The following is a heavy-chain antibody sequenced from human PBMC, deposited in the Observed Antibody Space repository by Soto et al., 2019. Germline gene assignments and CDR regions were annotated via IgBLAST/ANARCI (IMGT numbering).Heavy chain of an antibody. Sequence: EVQLLDSGGGLVQPGGSLRLSCAASGFTFGSYAMTWVRQAPGKGLEWVSAIVASGATTYYADSVKGRFTISRDNSKNTLYLQMNSLRPEDTAVYYGAKDWPGTSSVSFDYWGQGTLVTVSS. CDR3: AKDWPGTSSVSFDY. CDR2: IVASGATT. CDR1: GFTFGSYA. V-gene: IGHV3-23*01. J-gene: IGHJ4*02. D-gene: IGHD3-10*01.